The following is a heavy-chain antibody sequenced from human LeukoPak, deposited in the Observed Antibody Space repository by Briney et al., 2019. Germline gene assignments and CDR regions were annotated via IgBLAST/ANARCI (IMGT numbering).Heavy chain of an antibody. CDR1: GDXISSGGYY. CDR3: ARGVATNGNFDY. CDR2: IYNSAST. D-gene: IGHD5-12*01. V-gene: IGHV4-31*03. J-gene: IGHJ4*02. Sequence: SETLSLTCTVSGDXISSGGYYWSWIRQHPWKGLEWFGYIYNSASTYYNPSLRSRVSISIDTSKNQFSLRLSSVNVADTAVYYCARGVATNGNFDYWGQGSLVTVSS.